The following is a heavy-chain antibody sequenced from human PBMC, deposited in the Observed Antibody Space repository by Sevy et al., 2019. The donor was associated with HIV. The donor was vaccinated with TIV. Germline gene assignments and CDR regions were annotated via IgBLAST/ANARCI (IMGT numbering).Heavy chain of an antibody. V-gene: IGHV3-11*01. Sequence: GGSLRLSCAASEFTFSDYYISWIRQAPGKGLEWVTYISSRGSTIYYAVSVKGRFTISRDNAKNSLYLQMNSLRAEDTAVYYCARVRYTYGSYYFDYWGQGTLVTVSS. CDR2: ISSRGSTI. D-gene: IGHD5-18*01. J-gene: IGHJ4*02. CDR1: EFTFSDYY. CDR3: ARVRYTYGSYYFDY.